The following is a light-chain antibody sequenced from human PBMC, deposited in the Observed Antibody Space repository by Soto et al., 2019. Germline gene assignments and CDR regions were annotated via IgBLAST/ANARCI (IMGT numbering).Light chain of an antibody. Sequence: DIQIAQSPSSLSASVGDRVTITCRASQSIRYYLNWYQQKQGKPPKLLIYAASSLQSGVPSRFRGSGFGTEFTLTISRLQPDDFTTYYCQQSYSNPITFGQGTRLEI. CDR1: QSIRYY. J-gene: IGKJ5*01. V-gene: IGKV1-39*01. CDR3: QQSYSNPIT. CDR2: AAS.